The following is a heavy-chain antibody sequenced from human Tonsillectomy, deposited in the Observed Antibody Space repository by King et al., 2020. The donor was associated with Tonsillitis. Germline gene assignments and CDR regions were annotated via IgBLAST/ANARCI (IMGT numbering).Heavy chain of an antibody. J-gene: IGHJ4*02. D-gene: IGHD5-18*01. CDR3: ARGTYSYGFDY. CDR1: GFTFSSYS. CDR2: ISSSSSTI. V-gene: IGHV3-48*01. Sequence: VQLVESGGGLVQPGGSLRLSCAASGFTFSSYSMNWVRQAPGKGLEWVSYISSSSSTIYYADSVKGRFTISRDNAKNSLYLQMNSLRAEDTAGYYCARGTYSYGFDYWGQGTLVTVSS.